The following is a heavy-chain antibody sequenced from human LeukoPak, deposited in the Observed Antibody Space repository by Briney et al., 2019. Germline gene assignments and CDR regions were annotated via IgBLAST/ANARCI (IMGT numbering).Heavy chain of an antibody. CDR2: INPNSGGT. CDR1: GYTFTGYY. V-gene: IGHV1-2*02. D-gene: IGHD3-22*01. CDR3: ARDFLHVYYYDSTGYVRGAFDI. J-gene: IGHJ3*02. Sequence: ASVKVSCKASGYTFTGYYMYWVRQAPGQGLEWMGWINPNSGGTNYAQKFQGRVTMTRVTSINTAYMELSRLRPDDTAVYYCARDFLHVYYYDSTGYVRGAFDIWGQGTMVTVSS.